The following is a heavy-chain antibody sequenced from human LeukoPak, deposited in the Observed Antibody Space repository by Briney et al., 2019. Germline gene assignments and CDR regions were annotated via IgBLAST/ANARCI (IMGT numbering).Heavy chain of an antibody. D-gene: IGHD4-17*01. CDR2: ISAYNGNT. CDR1: GYTFTSYG. V-gene: IGHV1-18*01. CDR3: ARARGTTVTMGYYYYGMDV. Sequence: ASVKASCKASGYTFTSYGISWVRQAPGQGLEWMGWISAYNGNTNYAQKLQGRVTMTTDTSTSTAYMELRSLRSDDTAVYYCARARGTTVTMGYYYYGMDVWGQGTTVTVSS. J-gene: IGHJ6*02.